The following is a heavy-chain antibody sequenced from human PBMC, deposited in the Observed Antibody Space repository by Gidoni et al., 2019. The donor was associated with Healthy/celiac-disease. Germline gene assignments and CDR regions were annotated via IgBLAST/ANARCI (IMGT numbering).Heavy chain of an antibody. D-gene: IGHD6-19*01. CDR3: ARAAYSSGWDHVSGYFDY. CDR2: INHSGST. Sequence: QVQLQQWGAGLLKTSETLSLTCAVYGQSFSRYYWSGIRQPPGKGLEWIGEINHSGSTNYTPSLKSRVTISVDTSKNQFSLKLSSVTAADTAVYYCARAAYSSGWDHVSGYFDYWGQGTLVTVSS. CDR1: GQSFSRYY. J-gene: IGHJ4*02. V-gene: IGHV4-34*01.